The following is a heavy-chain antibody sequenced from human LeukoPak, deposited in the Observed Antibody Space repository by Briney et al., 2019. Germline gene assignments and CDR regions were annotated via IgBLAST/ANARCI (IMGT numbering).Heavy chain of an antibody. Sequence: HPGRSLRLSCAASGFTFDDYAMHWVRQAPGKGLEWVSGTLRNSGSIGYADSVKGRFTISRDDAKNSLYLQMNSLRAEDTALYYCVKDGGRDTAAAYYWGQGTLVSVSS. CDR3: VKDGGRDTAAAYY. D-gene: IGHD6-13*01. V-gene: IGHV3-9*01. CDR2: TLRNSGSI. J-gene: IGHJ4*02. CDR1: GFTFDDYA.